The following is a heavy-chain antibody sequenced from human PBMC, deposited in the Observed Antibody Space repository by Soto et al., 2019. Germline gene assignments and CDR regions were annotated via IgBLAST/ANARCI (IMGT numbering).Heavy chain of an antibody. CDR1: GYIFTNYD. V-gene: IGHV1-8*01. Sequence: QVQLVQSGAEVKTPGASVKVSCKASGYIFTNYDINWVRQATGQGLEYLGWINPNSGNTGYVQKFQGRVTMTRNTSINTAYMELNSLRSEDTAVYYCARGIKYGVDSRWFDPWGQGTLVTVSS. D-gene: IGHD4-17*01. CDR3: ARGIKYGVDSRWFDP. CDR2: INPNSGNT. J-gene: IGHJ5*02.